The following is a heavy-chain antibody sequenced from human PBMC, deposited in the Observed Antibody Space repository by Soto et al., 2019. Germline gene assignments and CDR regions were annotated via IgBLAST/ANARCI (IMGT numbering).Heavy chain of an antibody. J-gene: IGHJ6*02. V-gene: IGHV3-30-3*01. CDR3: ARGGAYCGGDCSLNYYYYYGMDV. D-gene: IGHD2-21*02. CDR1: GFTFSSYA. CDR2: ISYDGSNK. Sequence: QVQLVESGGGVVQPGRSLRLSCAASGFTFSSYAMHWVRQAPGKGLEWVAVISYDGSNKYYADSVKGRFTISRDNSKNTLYLQMNRLRAEDTAVYYCARGGAYCGGDCSLNYYYYYGMDVWGQGTTVTVSS.